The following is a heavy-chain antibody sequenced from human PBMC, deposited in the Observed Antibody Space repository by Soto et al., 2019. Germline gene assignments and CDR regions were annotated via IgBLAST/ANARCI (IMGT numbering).Heavy chain of an antibody. V-gene: IGHV4-59*01. CDR1: GDSLSSYY. J-gene: IGHJ3*02. D-gene: IGHD1-20*01. Sequence: QVQLQESGPGLVKPSETLSLTCTVSGDSLSSYYWSWIRQPQGKGLVWVGYIYFSGSTNYNPSLKSRVTISLDTSRNQFSLKLSSVTAADTAFYYCARVAPTLPYTADDAFDIWGQGTMVTVSS. CDR3: ARVAPTLPYTADDAFDI. CDR2: IYFSGST.